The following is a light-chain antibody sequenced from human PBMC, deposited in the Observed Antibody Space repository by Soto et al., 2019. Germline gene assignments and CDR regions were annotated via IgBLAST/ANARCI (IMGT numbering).Light chain of an antibody. CDR3: SSYTSSSTLVV. V-gene: IGLV2-14*01. J-gene: IGLJ2*01. CDR1: SSDVGGYNY. CDR2: DVS. Sequence: QSALTQPASVSGSPGQSITISCTGTSSDVGGYNYVSWYQQHPGKAPKLMIYDVSNRPSGVSNRFSGSKSGNTASLTISGRQAEGEADYYCSSYTSSSTLVVFGGGTKRTVL.